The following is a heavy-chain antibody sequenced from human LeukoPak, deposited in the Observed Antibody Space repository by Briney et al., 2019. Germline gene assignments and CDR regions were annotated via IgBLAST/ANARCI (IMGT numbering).Heavy chain of an antibody. D-gene: IGHD6-13*01. CDR3: ARVSSAGYSSTWYPGGLDY. CDR1: GGTFNNYA. V-gene: IGHV1-69*13. CDR2: ITPIFGTA. Sequence: SVTVSCTASGGTFNNYAISWVRQAPGQGLEWMGGITPIFGTANYAQKFQGRVTITADESTSTAYMELSSLRSEDTAVYYCARVSSAGYSSTWYPGGLDYWGQGTLVTVSS. J-gene: IGHJ4*02.